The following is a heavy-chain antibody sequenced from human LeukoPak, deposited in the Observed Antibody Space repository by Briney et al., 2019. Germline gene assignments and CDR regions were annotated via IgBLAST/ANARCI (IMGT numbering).Heavy chain of an antibody. CDR3: ARSSTEWPMDGYMDV. J-gene: IGHJ6*03. CDR2: IYYSGST. Sequence: SQTLSLTCTVSGGSISSGGYYWSWIRQPPGKGLEWIGYIYYSGSTNYNPSLKSRVTISVDTSKNQFSLKLSSVTAADTAVYYCARSSTEWPMDGYMDVWGKGTTVTVSS. V-gene: IGHV4-61*08. CDR1: GGSISSGGYY. D-gene: IGHD3-3*01.